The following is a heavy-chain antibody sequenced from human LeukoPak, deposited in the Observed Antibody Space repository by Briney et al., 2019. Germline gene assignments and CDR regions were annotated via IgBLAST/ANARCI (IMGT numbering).Heavy chain of an antibody. D-gene: IGHD2-2*01. CDR2: ISSSGSTI. V-gene: IGHV3-48*03. CDR3: ARASNLLYCSSTGCHFDY. J-gene: IGHJ4*02. CDR1: GFTFSSYE. Sequence: GGSLRLSCAASGFTFSSYEMNWVRQAPGKGLEWVSYISSSGSTIYYANSVKGRFTISRDNAKNSLYLQMNSLRAEDTAVYYCARASNLLYCSSTGCHFDYWGQGTLVTVSS.